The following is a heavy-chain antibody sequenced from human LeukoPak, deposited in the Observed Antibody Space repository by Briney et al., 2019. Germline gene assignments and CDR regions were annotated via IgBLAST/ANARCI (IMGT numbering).Heavy chain of an antibody. J-gene: IGHJ4*02. V-gene: IGHV3-9*01. D-gene: IGHD6-13*01. Sequence: GGSLRLSCAASGFTFDDYAMHWVRQAPGKGLEWVSGISWNSGSIGYADSVKGRFTISRDNAKNSLYLQMNSLRAEDTALYYCAKGGIVAAGNYFDYWGQGTLVTVSS. CDR1: GFTFDDYA. CDR3: AKGGIVAAGNYFDY. CDR2: ISWNSGSI.